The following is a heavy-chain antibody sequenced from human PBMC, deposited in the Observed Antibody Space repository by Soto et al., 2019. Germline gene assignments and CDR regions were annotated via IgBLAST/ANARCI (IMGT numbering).Heavy chain of an antibody. J-gene: IGHJ4*02. Sequence: QITLKESGPTLVKPTQTLTLTCTFSGFSLSSTLTTSGLRVGWIRQPPGKALEWRALIYWDDDKRYSPSLKSRLTITKDTSKNQVFLTMTNMDPVDTATYYCARQYDSYNFDSWGQGTLFTVSS. V-gene: IGHV2-5*02. D-gene: IGHD2-21*01. CDR2: IYWDDDK. CDR1: GFSLSSTLTTSGLR. CDR3: ARQYDSYNFDS.